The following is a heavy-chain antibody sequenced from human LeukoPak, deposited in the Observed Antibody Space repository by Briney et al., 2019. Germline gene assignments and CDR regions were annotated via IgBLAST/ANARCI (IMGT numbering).Heavy chain of an antibody. CDR3: AREPYHYYGSGSYPLY. D-gene: IGHD3-10*01. CDR2: IWYDGSNK. J-gene: IGHJ4*02. V-gene: IGHV3-33*01. Sequence: PGGSLRLSCAASGFTFSSYGMHWVRQAPGRGLEWVAVIWYDGSNKYYADSVKGRFTISRDNSKNTLYLQMNSLRAEDTAVYYCAREPYHYYGSGSYPLYWGQGTLVTVSS. CDR1: GFTFSSYG.